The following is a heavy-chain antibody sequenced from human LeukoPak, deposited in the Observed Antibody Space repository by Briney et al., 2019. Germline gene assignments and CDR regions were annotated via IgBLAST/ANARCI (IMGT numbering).Heavy chain of an antibody. Sequence: GGSLRLSCAASGFTFSSYGMHWVRQARGKGLEWVAFIRYDGSNKYYADSVKGRFTIPRDNSKNPLYLQMNRLRAEDTAVYYCAKDQALYYYGSGSLDYWGQGTLVTVSS. J-gene: IGHJ4*02. CDR3: AKDQALYYYGSGSLDY. V-gene: IGHV3-30*02. CDR1: GFTFSSYG. D-gene: IGHD3-10*01. CDR2: IRYDGSNK.